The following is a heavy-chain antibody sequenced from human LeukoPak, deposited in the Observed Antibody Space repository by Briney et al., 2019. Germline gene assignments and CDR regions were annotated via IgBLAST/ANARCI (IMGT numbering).Heavy chain of an antibody. J-gene: IGHJ4*02. CDR2: ISGGGSTI. Sequence: GGSLRLSCTASGFSFSDYYMTWIRQAPGKGLEWLSYISGGGSTIYHADSVKGRFTISRDNAKNSLYLQMNSLRVEDTAIYYCTTVASSSVGYWGQRTLVTVSP. D-gene: IGHD2-2*01. CDR1: GFSFSDYY. V-gene: IGHV3-11*01. CDR3: TTVASSSVGY.